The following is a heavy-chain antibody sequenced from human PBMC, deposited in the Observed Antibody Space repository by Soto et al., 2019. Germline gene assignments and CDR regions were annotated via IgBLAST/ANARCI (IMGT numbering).Heavy chain of an antibody. CDR1: GGSISNYY. J-gene: IGHJ6*02. CDR2: VHYSGTT. V-gene: IGHV4-59*08. D-gene: IGHD3-16*01. CDR3: ATGVGDYYYGMDV. Sequence: PSETLYLTCADSGGSISNYYWSWIRQPPGKGLEWIRYVHYSGTTNYNPSLKSRVTLSVDTPDQFSLRLSSLTAADTAVYYCATGVGDYYYGMDVWGQGTTVTVSS.